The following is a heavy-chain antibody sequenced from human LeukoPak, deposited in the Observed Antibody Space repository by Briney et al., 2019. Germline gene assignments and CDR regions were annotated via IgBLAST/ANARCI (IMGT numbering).Heavy chain of an antibody. Sequence: GGSLRLSCTVSGFTFISYGMHWVRQAPGKGLKWVAVISYDGSNRYFGDSVKGRFTISRDNPKNTLYLQMNSLRAEDTAVYYCAKSTTVATQQRGYFDYWGQGTLVTVSS. D-gene: IGHD4-11*01. CDR3: AKSTTVATQQRGYFDY. CDR2: ISYDGSNR. V-gene: IGHV3-30*18. CDR1: GFTFISYG. J-gene: IGHJ4*02.